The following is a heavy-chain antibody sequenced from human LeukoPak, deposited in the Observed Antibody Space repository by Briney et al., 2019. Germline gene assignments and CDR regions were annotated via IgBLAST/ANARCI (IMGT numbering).Heavy chain of an antibody. CDR2: VKKDGTEK. CDR1: GFTFSTYW. D-gene: IGHD4-11*01. V-gene: IGHV3-7*03. Sequence: PGGSLRLSCAASGFTFSTYWMSWVRQAPGKGLEWVAKVKKDGTEKYYVDSVKGRFTVSRDNGKNSLYLQMNSLRAEDTAVYFCARNQYLAFDIFDIWGLGTMVTVSS. J-gene: IGHJ3*02. CDR3: ARNQYLAFDIFDI.